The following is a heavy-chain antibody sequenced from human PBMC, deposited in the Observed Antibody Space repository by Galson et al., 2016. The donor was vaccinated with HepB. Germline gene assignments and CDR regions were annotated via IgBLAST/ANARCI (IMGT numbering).Heavy chain of an antibody. CDR3: ARDTYDFWSGYYTGFDF. Sequence: SLRLSCAASGFTFSSYWIHWVRQVPGKGLVWVSRINPDGSYTDYADSVKGRFTISRDNAKNTLYLQMNSLRAEDTAIYYCARDTYDFWSGYYTGFDFWGQGTLVTVSS. D-gene: IGHD3-3*01. CDR1: GFTFSSYW. CDR2: INPDGSYT. J-gene: IGHJ4*02. V-gene: IGHV3-74*01.